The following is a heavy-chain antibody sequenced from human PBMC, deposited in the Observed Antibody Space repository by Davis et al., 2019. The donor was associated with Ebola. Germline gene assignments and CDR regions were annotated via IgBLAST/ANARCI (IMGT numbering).Heavy chain of an antibody. D-gene: IGHD7-27*01. V-gene: IGHV1-2*02. J-gene: IGHJ4*02. CDR3: ARDHNWGPDY. CDR2: IHPNSGDT. CDR1: GGTFSNYA. Sequence: ASVKVSCKASGGTFSNYAISWVRQAPGQGLEWMGWIHPNSGDTGYPQKFQGRVTMTRDTSISTAYMELSALTSDDTAVYYCARDHNWGPDYWGQGTLVTVSS.